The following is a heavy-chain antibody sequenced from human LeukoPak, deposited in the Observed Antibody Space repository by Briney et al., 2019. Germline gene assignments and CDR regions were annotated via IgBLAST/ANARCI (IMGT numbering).Heavy chain of an antibody. CDR1: GFTFSTYG. J-gene: IGHJ4*02. V-gene: IGHV3-30*02. Sequence: PGGSLRLSCAASGFTFSTYGMHWVRQAPGKGLEWVAFIRYDGSNTYYADSVKGRFTISRDNSKNSLYLQMKSLRTEDTALYYCARRGYHDYSGFDYWGQGTLVTVSS. CDR2: IRYDGSNT. D-gene: IGHD1-26*01. CDR3: ARRGYHDYSGFDY.